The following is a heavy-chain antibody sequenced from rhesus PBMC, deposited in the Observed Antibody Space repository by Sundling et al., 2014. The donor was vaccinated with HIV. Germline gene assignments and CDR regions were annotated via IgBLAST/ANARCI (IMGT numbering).Heavy chain of an antibody. D-gene: IGHD2-15*01. V-gene: IGHV2-174*02. CDR3: ARSWSSNYFDY. J-gene: IGHJ4*01. Sequence: QVTLKESGPALVKPTQTLTLTCTFSGFSLSTSGMGVGWIRQPPGKTLEWLAHIYWDDDKRYSTSLKSRLTISKDTSKNQVVLTMTNMDPVDTATYYCARSWSSNYFDYWGQGVLVTVSS. CDR1: GFSLSTSGMG. CDR2: IYWDDDK.